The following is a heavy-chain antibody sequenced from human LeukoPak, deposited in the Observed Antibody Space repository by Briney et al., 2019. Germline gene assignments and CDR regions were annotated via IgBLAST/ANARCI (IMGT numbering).Heavy chain of an antibody. CDR1: GGTFSSYA. CDR3: ARDRHGSGSYRDWFDP. V-gene: IGHV1-69*01. D-gene: IGHD3-10*01. J-gene: IGHJ5*02. CDR2: IIPIFGTA. Sequence: SVKVSCKASGGTFSSYAISWVRQAPGQGLEWMGGIIPIFGTANYAQKFQGRVTITADESTSTAYMELSSLRSEDTAVYYCARDRHGSGSYRDWFDPWGQGTLVTVPS.